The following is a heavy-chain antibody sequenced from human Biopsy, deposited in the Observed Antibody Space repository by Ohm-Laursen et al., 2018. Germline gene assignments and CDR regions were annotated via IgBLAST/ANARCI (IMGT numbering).Heavy chain of an antibody. CDR3: VRGVDYYDPYHYYALDV. V-gene: IGHV4-34*01. Sequence: GTLSLTWAVYGGSFNGYYWSWIRQTPGKGLEWIGEINHSGRTNYNPSLKSRVTISVDTSKNQFSLKVRSVTAADTAVYYCVRGVDYYDPYHYYALDVWGQGTTVTVSS. J-gene: IGHJ6*02. CDR2: INHSGRT. D-gene: IGHD3-22*01. CDR1: GGSFNGYY.